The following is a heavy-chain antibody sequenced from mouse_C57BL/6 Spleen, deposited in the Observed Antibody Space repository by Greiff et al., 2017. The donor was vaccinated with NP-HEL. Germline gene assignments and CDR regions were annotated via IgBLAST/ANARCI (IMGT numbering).Heavy chain of an antibody. CDR2: IDPSDSET. CDR1: GYTFTSYW. D-gene: IGHD1-1*01. CDR3: ARRDYYGSLWDAMDY. V-gene: IGHV1-52*01. J-gene: IGHJ4*01. Sequence: QVQLQQPGAELVRPGSSVKLSCKASGYTFTSYWMHWVKQRPIQGLEWIGNIDPSDSETHYNQKFKDKATLTVDKSSSTAYMQLSSLTSEDSAVYYCARRDYYGSLWDAMDYWGQGTSVTVSS.